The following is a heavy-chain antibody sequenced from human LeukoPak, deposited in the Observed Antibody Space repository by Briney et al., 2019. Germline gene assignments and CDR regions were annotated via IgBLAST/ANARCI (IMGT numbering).Heavy chain of an antibody. CDR3: ARSGHIPSNSCNS. Sequence: ASVKVSCKASGYTFTGYGISWVRQAPGQGLEWMGWISAYNGNTNYAQKLQGRVTMPTDTSTSTAYMQLSSLRSDDTAVYSCARSGHIPSNSCNSWGQGTLVTVSS. J-gene: IGHJ4*02. V-gene: IGHV1-18*01. CDR2: ISAYNGNT. D-gene: IGHD2-2*01. CDR1: GYTFTGYG.